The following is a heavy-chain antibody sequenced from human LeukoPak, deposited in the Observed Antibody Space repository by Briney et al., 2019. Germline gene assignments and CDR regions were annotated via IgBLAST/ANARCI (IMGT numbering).Heavy chain of an antibody. CDR3: AREMNMVRGVISLGMDV. CDR2: IYHSGST. J-gene: IGHJ6*02. Sequence: PGGSLRLSCAASGFTVNSINSNYVSWVRQAPGKGLEWIGDIYHSGSTYYNPSLKSRFSISVDTSKNQFSLKVSSVTAADTAVYYCAREMNMVRGVISLGMDVWGQGTTVTVSS. CDR1: GFTVNSINSNY. D-gene: IGHD3-10*01. V-gene: IGHV4-39*07.